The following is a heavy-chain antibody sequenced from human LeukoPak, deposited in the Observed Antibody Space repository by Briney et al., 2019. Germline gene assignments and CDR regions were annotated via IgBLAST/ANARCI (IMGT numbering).Heavy chain of an antibody. J-gene: IGHJ6*02. D-gene: IGHD5-12*01. CDR1: GFTFSSYS. V-gene: IGHV3-48*04. Sequence: PGGSLRLSCAASGFTFSSYSMNWVRQAPGKGLEWVSYISSSGSTIYYADSVKGRFTISRDNAKNSLYLQMNSLRAEDTAVYYCARDFGYGLLGLYGVDVWGQGTTVTVSS. CDR2: ISSSGSTI. CDR3: ARDFGYGLLGLYGVDV.